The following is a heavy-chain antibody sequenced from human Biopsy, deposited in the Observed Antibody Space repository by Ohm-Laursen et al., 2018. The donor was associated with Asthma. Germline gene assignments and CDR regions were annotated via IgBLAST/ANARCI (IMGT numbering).Heavy chain of an antibody. J-gene: IGHJ6*02. CDR1: GYTFNSAG. D-gene: IGHD4-23*01. Sequence: ASVKVSCKTSGYTFNSAGITWVRQAPGQGLEWMGWISVYNGNTKVAQKLQDRVTMITDTSTSTAYMELRSLRSDDTAVYFCARAVDFSHYYGLDVRGQGTTVTVS. V-gene: IGHV1-18*01. CDR2: ISVYNGNT. CDR3: ARAVDFSHYYGLDV.